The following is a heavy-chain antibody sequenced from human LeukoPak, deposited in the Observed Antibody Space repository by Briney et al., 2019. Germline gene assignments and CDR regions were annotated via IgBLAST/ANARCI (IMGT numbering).Heavy chain of an antibody. D-gene: IGHD6-19*01. CDR1: GFTFDDYA. Sequence: GGSLRLSCTASGFTFDDYAMHWVRQAPGKGLQWVSCISWNSGNIDYAESVKGRFTISRDNAKTSLNLQVNSLRAEDTAVYYCARGDKSSGWYFLDYWGRGTLVTVSS. CDR2: ISWNSGNI. V-gene: IGHV3-9*01. J-gene: IGHJ4*02. CDR3: ARGDKSSGWYFLDY.